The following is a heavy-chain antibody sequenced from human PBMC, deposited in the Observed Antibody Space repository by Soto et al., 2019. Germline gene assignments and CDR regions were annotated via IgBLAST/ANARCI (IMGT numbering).Heavy chain of an antibody. CDR3: ARDQDDFWSGYPLSGYYYGMDV. V-gene: IGHV4-31*03. CDR2: IYYSGST. Sequence: SETLSLTCTVSGGSISSGGYYWSWIRQHPGKGLEWIGYIYYSGSTYYNPSLKSRVTISVDTSKNQFSLKLSSVTAADTAVYYCARDQDDFWSGYPLSGYYYGMDVWGQGTTVTVSS. CDR1: GGSISSGGYY. D-gene: IGHD3-3*01. J-gene: IGHJ6*02.